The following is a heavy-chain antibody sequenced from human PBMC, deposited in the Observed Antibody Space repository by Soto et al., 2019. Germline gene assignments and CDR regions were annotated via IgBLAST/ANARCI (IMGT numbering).Heavy chain of an antibody. J-gene: IGHJ6*02. D-gene: IGHD2-15*01. CDR2: IIPILGIA. V-gene: IGHV1-69*10. CDR1: GGTFSSYA. CDR3: ARLGYCSGGSCYSSYYYYGMDV. Sequence: ASVKVSCKASGGTFSSYAISWVRQAPGQGLEWMGGIIPILGIANYAQKFQGRVTITADKSTSTAYMELSSLRSEDTAVYYCARLGYCSGGSCYSSYYYYGMDVWGQGTTVTVSS.